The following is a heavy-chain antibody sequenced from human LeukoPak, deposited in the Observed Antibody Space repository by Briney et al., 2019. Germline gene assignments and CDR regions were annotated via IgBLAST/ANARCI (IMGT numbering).Heavy chain of an antibody. CDR2: ISYSGST. CDR1: GGSISSSSYY. V-gene: IGHV4-39*02. D-gene: IGHD2-15*01. CDR3: ARDGGLTHDFDY. Sequence: SETLSPTCKVSGGSISSSSYYWGWIRQPPGKGLEWIGSISYSGSTYYNPSLKSRVTISVDTSKNQFSLKLSSVTAADTAVYYCARDGGLTHDFDYWGQGTLVTVSS. J-gene: IGHJ4*02.